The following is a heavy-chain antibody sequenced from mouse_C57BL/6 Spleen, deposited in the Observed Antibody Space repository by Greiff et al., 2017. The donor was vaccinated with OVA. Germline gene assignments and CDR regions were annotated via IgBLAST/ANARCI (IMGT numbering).Heavy chain of an antibody. Sequence: EVQLQQSGPELVKPGASVKMSCKASGYTFTDYNMHWVKQSHGKSLEWIGYINPNNGGTSYNQKFKGKATLTVNKSSSTAYMELRSLTSEDSAVYYCAKEDHYYGSSYVNYFDYWGQGTTLTVSS. D-gene: IGHD1-1*01. J-gene: IGHJ2*01. CDR1: GYTFTDYN. CDR2: INPNNGGT. CDR3: AKEDHYYGSSYVNYFDY. V-gene: IGHV1-22*01.